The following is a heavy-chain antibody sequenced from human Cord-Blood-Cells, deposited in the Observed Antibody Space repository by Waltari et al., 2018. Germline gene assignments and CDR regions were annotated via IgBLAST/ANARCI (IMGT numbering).Heavy chain of an antibody. Sequence: QVQLVQSGAEVKKPGASVKVSCKASGYTFTGYYMHWVRQAPGQGLEWMGWINPNSGGTKYAQKFQGWVTMTRDTSISTAYMELSRLRSDDTAVYYCARGGAAGSYYYGMDVWGQGTTVTVSS. CDR3: ARGGAAGSYYYGMDV. CDR1: GYTFTGYY. V-gene: IGHV1-2*04. D-gene: IGHD6-13*01. J-gene: IGHJ6*02. CDR2: INPNSGGT.